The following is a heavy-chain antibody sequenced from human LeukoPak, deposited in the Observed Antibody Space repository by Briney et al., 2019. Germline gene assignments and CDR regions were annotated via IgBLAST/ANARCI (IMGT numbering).Heavy chain of an antibody. D-gene: IGHD4-17*01. Sequence: SETLSLTCTVSGGSISSYFWSWIRQPAGKGLEWIGRIYNGGITNYNPSLKSRVAISVDTSKNQFSLKLSSVTAADTAVYFCARDRDYAFDYWGRGTLVTVSS. CDR2: IYNGGIT. CDR1: GGSISSYF. CDR3: ARDRDYAFDY. J-gene: IGHJ4*02. V-gene: IGHV4-4*07.